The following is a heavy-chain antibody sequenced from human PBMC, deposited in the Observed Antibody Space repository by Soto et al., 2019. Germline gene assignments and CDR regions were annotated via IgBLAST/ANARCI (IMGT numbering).Heavy chain of an antibody. CDR3: SGESPPPHYCAHNDF. D-gene: IGHD4-17*01. V-gene: IGHV3-7*01. CDR2: IKQDGSEK. CDR1: GFTFSSYW. J-gene: IGHJ4*02. Sequence: GGSLRLSCAASGFTFSSYWMSWVRQAPGKGLEWVANIKQDGSEKYYVDSVKGRFTISRDNAKNSLYLQMNSLRAEDTALYFCSGESPPPHYCAHNDFWGQGTLVTVSS.